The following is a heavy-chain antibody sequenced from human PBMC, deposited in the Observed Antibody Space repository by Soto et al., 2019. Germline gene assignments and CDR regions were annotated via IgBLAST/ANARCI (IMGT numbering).Heavy chain of an antibody. CDR3: ERAVAGPHFSDY. V-gene: IGHV1-18*01. CDR1: GYTFTSYG. CDR2: ISAYNGNT. Sequence: ASVKVSCKASGYTFTSYGISWVRQAPGQGLEWMGWISAYNGNTNYAQKLQGRVTMTTDTSTSTAYMELRSLRSDDTAVYYCERAVAGPHFSDYWGQGTLVTVSS. D-gene: IGHD6-19*01. J-gene: IGHJ4*02.